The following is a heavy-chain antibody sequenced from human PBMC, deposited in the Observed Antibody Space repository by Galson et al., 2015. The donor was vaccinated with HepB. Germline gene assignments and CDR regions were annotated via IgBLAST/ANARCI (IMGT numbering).Heavy chain of an antibody. Sequence: SLRLSCAASGFTVSSNYMSWVRQAPGKGLEWVSVIYSGGSTYYADSVKGRFTISRDNSKNTLYLQMNSLRAEDTAVYYCASEMGSGSQLNYYYGMDVWGQGTTVTVSS. CDR3: ASEMGSGSQLNYYYGMDV. CDR2: IYSGGST. D-gene: IGHD3-10*01. J-gene: IGHJ6*02. CDR1: GFTVSSNY. V-gene: IGHV3-66*02.